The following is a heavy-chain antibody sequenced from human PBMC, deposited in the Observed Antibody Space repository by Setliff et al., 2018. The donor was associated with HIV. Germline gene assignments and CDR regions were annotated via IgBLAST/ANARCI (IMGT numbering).Heavy chain of an antibody. CDR1: GVSVSSGGYY. Sequence: SETLSLTCTVSGVSVSSGGYYWSWIRQHPGKGLEWIGDVHHTGTTYLNPSLKSRITITVDTSKNQFSLKLGFVTAADTAVYHCARGESSTWDLAEHFQHWGHGTLVTVSS. J-gene: IGHJ1*01. CDR3: ARGESSTWDLAEHFQH. V-gene: IGHV4-31*03. D-gene: IGHD2-2*01. CDR2: VHHTGTT.